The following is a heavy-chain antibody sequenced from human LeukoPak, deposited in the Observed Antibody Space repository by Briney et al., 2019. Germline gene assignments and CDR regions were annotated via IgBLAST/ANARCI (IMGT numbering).Heavy chain of an antibody. D-gene: IGHD3-9*01. Sequence: GSLRLSCAASGFTVSSNYMSWVRQAPGKGLEWVSVIYSGGSTYYADSVKGRFTISRDNSKNTLYLQMNSLRAEDTAVYYCARGGLRYFDWLRFDYWGQGTLVTVSS. J-gene: IGHJ4*02. CDR1: GFTVSSNY. V-gene: IGHV3-53*01. CDR3: ARGGLRYFDWLRFDY. CDR2: IYSGGST.